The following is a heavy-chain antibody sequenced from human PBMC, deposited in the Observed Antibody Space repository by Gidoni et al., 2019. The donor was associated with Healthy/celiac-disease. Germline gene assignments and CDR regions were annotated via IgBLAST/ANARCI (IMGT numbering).Heavy chain of an antibody. Sequence: EVQLVESGGGLVQPGGSLKLSCAASGFTFSGSAMHWVRQASGKGLEWVGRIRGKANNYATTYAASVKGRFTISRDDPKNTAYLQMNSLKTEDTAVYYCTRLDGLAYWGQGTLVTVSS. V-gene: IGHV3-73*02. CDR1: GFTFSGSA. CDR3: TRLDGLAY. J-gene: IGHJ4*02. CDR2: IRGKANNYAT.